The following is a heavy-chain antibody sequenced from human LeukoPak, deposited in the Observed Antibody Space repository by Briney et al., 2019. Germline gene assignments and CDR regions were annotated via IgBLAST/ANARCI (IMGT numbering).Heavy chain of an antibody. CDR3: ARGSMVNYFDSSGYYNY. J-gene: IGHJ4*02. D-gene: IGHD3-22*01. V-gene: IGHV4-59*07. Sequence: SDPLSLTCTVSGGSISSYYWSWIRQPPGKGLEWIGYIYYSGSTNYNPPRKSRVTISVDTSKNQFSLKLSSVPAADTAVYYCARGSMVNYFDSSGYYNYWGQGALVTVSS. CDR1: GGSISSYY. CDR2: IYYSGST.